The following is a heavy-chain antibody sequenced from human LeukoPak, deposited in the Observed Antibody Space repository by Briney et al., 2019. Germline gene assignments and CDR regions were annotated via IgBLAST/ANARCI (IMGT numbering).Heavy chain of an antibody. CDR2: IIPIFGTA. CDR3: AREVMYQLLYPRVLGY. J-gene: IGHJ4*02. Sequence: ASVKVSCKASGGTFSSYAISWVRQAPGQGLEWMGGIIPIFGTANYAQKFQGRVTITADESTSTAYMELSSLRSEDTAVYYCAREVMYQLLYPRVLGYWGQGTLVTVSS. V-gene: IGHV1-69*13. D-gene: IGHD2-2*02. CDR1: GGTFSSYA.